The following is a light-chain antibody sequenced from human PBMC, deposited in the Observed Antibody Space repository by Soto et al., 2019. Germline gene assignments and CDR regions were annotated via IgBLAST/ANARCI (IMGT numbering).Light chain of an antibody. Sequence: QSALTQPASVSGSPGQSITISCTGTSSDVGGYNYVSWYQQHPGKAPKLMIYEVSTRPSGVSNRFSGSKSGNTASLTISGLQAQYESDHSCSSYTPSSTLYVFGIGTKVT. J-gene: IGLJ1*01. V-gene: IGLV2-14*01. CDR1: SSDVGGYNY. CDR3: SSYTPSSTLYV. CDR2: EVS.